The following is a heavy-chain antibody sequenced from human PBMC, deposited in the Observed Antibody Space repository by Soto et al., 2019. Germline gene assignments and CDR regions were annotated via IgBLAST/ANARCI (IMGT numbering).Heavy chain of an antibody. CDR2: IDWDDDK. Sequence: SGPTLVNPTQTLTLTCTFSGFSLSTSGMCVSWIRQPPGKALEWLARIDWDDDKYYSTSLKTRLTISKDTSKNQVVLTMTNMDPVDTATYYCARTAPYLDWSLGAFDIWGQGTMVTVSS. CDR3: ARTAPYLDWSLGAFDI. CDR1: GFSLSTSGMC. J-gene: IGHJ3*02. V-gene: IGHV2-70*11. D-gene: IGHD3-9*01.